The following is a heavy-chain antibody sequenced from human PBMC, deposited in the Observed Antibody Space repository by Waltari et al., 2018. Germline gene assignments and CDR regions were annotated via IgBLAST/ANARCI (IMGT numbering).Heavy chain of an antibody. V-gene: IGHV3-7*01. D-gene: IGHD2-2*01. CDR2: INQDGSEK. CDR3: ARDQDCSTTTCLFYFYYYMDV. CDR1: GFNLRTYW. Sequence: EVHLVESGGGLGQPGGSLRPSCSASGFNLRTYWMSWVRQAPGKGLEWVANINQDGSEKSYVDSVKGRFHISRDNAKNSLYLQLNSLRAEDTAVYYCARDQDCSTTTCLFYFYYYMDVWGKGTTVTVSS. J-gene: IGHJ6*03.